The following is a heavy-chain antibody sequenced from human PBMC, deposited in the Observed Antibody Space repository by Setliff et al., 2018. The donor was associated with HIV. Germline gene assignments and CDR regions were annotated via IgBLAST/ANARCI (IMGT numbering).Heavy chain of an antibody. CDR1: GDLIRNSFYY. V-gene: IGHV4-39*07. CDR2: VYYSGST. J-gene: IGHJ4*02. Sequence: SETLSLTCDVSGDLIRNSFYYWAWIRQSPGRGLEWIGSVYYSGSTHYNPSLESRATISVDASKNQISLKLSSVTAADTALYFCARLMPNWDYFDYWGQGTQVTVSS. D-gene: IGHD2-2*01. CDR3: ARLMPNWDYFDY.